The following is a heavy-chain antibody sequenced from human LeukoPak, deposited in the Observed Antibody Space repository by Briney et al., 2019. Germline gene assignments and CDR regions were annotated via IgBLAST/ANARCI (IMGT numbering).Heavy chain of an antibody. CDR3: AREAAVAGKGETEFDY. CDR1: GFLFSSFG. CDR2: ISGSGDST. V-gene: IGHV3-23*01. J-gene: IGHJ4*02. D-gene: IGHD6-19*01. Sequence: GGSLRLACAASGFLFSSFGMSWVRQAPGKGLEWVSGISGSGDSTDYADSVKGRFTISRDNSKNTLYLQMNSLRAEDTAVYYCAREAAVAGKGETEFDYWGQGTLVTVSS.